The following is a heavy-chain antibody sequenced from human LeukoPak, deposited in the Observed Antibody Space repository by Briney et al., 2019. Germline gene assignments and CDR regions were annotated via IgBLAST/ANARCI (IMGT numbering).Heavy chain of an antibody. V-gene: IGHV6-1*01. CDR1: GDSVASNSTA. D-gene: IGHD6-6*01. J-gene: IGHJ4*02. CDR3: ARHVVAARVLDY. CDR2: TYYRSKWYN. Sequence: SQTLSLTCVISGDSVASNSTACNWIRQSPSRGLEWLGRTYYRSKWYNDYALSMKSRITINPDTSKNQFSLQLNSVTPEDTAVYYCARHVVAARVLDYWGQGTLVTVSS.